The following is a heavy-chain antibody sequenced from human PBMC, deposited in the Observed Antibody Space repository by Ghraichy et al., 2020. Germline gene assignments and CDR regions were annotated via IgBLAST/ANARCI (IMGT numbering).Heavy chain of an antibody. CDR2: IYYSGST. V-gene: IGHV4-61*01. CDR1: GGSVSSGSYY. Sequence: ESLNISCTVSGGSVSSGSYYWSWIRQPPGKGLEWIGYIYYSGSTNYNPSLKSRVTISVDTSKNQFSLKLSSVTAADTAVYYCARGYSYGYSSFDYWGQGTLVTVSS. CDR3: ARGYSYGYSSFDY. D-gene: IGHD5-18*01. J-gene: IGHJ4*02.